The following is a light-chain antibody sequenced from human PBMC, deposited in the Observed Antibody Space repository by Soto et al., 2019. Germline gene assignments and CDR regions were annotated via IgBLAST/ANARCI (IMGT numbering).Light chain of an antibody. Sequence: DIQMTQSPSTLSASVGDRVTITCRASQSINNWLAWYQQKPGKAPKLLIYKTSDLDSGVPSRFSGSGSGTEFSLTISSLHADDFATYYCQQYKSFALTCGGGTRVEVK. CDR2: KTS. CDR1: QSINNW. J-gene: IGKJ4*01. V-gene: IGKV1-5*03. CDR3: QQYKSFALT.